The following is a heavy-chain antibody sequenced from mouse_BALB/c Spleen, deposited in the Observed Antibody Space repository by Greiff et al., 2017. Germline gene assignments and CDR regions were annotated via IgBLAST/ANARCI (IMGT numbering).Heavy chain of an antibody. CDR2: IRNKANGYTT. J-gene: IGHJ1*01. CDR3: AREGNYYGSSSYWYFDV. CDR1: GFTFTDYY. V-gene: IGHV7-3*02. D-gene: IGHD1-1*01. Sequence: EVQGVESGGGLVQPGGSLRLSCATSGFTFTDYYMSWVRQPPGKALEWLGFIRNKANGYTTEYSASVKGRFTISRDNSQSILYLQMNTLRAEDSATYYCAREGNYYGSSSYWYFDVWGAGTTVTVSS.